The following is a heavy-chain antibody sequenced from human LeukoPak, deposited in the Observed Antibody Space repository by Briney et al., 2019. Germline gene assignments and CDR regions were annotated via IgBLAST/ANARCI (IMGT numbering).Heavy chain of an antibody. CDR2: MNPNSGNT. J-gene: IGHJ4*02. CDR3: AREPPVAAAGTAPRNDY. V-gene: IGHV1-8*01. Sequence: ASVKVSCKASGYTFTSYGINWVRQATGQGLEWMGWMNPNSGNTGYAQKFQGRVTMTRNTSISTAYMELRSLRSDDTAVYYCAREPPVAAAGTAPRNDYWGQGTLVTVSS. CDR1: GYTFTSYG. D-gene: IGHD6-13*01.